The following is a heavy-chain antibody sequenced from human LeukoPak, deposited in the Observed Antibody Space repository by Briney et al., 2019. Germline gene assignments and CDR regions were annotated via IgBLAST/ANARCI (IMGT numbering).Heavy chain of an antibody. CDR2: IYYSGST. Sequence: SETLSLTCTVSGGSISSYYWSWIRQPPGKGLEWIGYIYYSGSTNYNPSLKSRVTISVDTSKNQFSLKLSSVTAPDTAVYYCARLRYAFDYWGQGTLVTVSS. CDR1: GGSISSYY. CDR3: ARLRYAFDY. V-gene: IGHV4-59*08. J-gene: IGHJ4*02. D-gene: IGHD2-2*01.